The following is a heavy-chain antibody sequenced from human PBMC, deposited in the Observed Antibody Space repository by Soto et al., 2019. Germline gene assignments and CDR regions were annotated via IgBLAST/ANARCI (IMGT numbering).Heavy chain of an antibody. Sequence: ASVKVSCKASGYTFTSYYVHWVRQAPGQGLEWMGFINPSGSSTTYAQRFQGRVTMTRDTSTSTVYMELSSLRSEDTAVYYCARVNLEGSYFYAMDVWGQGTTVTVSS. CDR3: ARVNLEGSYFYAMDV. J-gene: IGHJ6*02. V-gene: IGHV1-46*01. CDR1: GYTFTSYY. D-gene: IGHD1-1*01. CDR2: INPSGSST.